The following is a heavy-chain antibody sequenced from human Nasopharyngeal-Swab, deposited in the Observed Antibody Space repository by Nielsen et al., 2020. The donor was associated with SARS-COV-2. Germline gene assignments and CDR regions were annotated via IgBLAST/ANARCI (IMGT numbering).Heavy chain of an antibody. Sequence: SETLSLTCTVSGGSISSGGYYWSWIRQHPGKGLEWIGYIYHSGSTYYNPSLKSRVTISVDTSKNQFSLKLSSVTAADTAVYYCARGPLLSVTGTTRWFDPWGQGTLVTVSS. CDR3: ARGPLLSVTGTTRWFDP. CDR2: IYHSGST. CDR1: GGSISSGGYY. V-gene: IGHV4-31*03. D-gene: IGHD1-7*01. J-gene: IGHJ5*02.